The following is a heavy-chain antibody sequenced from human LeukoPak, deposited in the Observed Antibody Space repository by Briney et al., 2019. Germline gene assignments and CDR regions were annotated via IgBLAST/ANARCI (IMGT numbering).Heavy chain of an antibody. J-gene: IGHJ4*02. CDR1: GFTFSNYW. CDR2: INDDGSST. Sequence: PGGSLRLSCAASGFTFSNYWMHWVRQAPGKGLVWVSRINDDGSSTEYADSVRGRFTISRDNDKNTLYMQMNSLRADDTAVYYCARDLSGPDYWGQGTQVTVSS. V-gene: IGHV3-74*01. CDR3: ARDLSGPDY.